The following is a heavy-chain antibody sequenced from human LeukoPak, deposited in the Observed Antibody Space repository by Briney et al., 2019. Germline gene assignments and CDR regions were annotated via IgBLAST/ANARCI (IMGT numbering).Heavy chain of an antibody. CDR3: ARGPYSSSWSAWFDP. D-gene: IGHD6-13*01. CDR2: ISSIGSSI. J-gene: IGHJ5*02. Sequence: GGSLRLSCAASGFTFSSYEMNWVRQAPGKGLEWVSYISSIGSSIYYADSVKGRFTISRDNAKNSLYLQMNSLRAEDTAIYYCARGPYSSSWSAWFDPWGQGTLVTVSS. CDR1: GFTFSSYE. V-gene: IGHV3-48*03.